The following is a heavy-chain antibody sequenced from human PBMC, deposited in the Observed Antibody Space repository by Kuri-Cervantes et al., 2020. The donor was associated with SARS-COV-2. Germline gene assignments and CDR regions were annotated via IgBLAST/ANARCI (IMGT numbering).Heavy chain of an antibody. J-gene: IGHJ4*02. CDR3: ARENWNYFDY. CDR1: GGPISSYY. CDR2: IYYSGST. V-gene: IGHV4-59*01. Sequence: ESLKISCTVSGGPISSYYWSWIRQPPGKGLEWIGYIYYSGSTTYNPPLKSRVTISVDTSKNQFSLKLSSVTSADTAVYYCARENWNYFDYWGQGTLVTVSS. D-gene: IGHD1-1*01.